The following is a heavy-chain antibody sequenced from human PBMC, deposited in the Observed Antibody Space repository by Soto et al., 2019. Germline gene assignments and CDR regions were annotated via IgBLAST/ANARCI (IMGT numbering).Heavy chain of an antibody. D-gene: IGHD5-18*01. J-gene: IGHJ4*02. CDR1: GFTVSSNY. CDR3: ARHGYSYGGGYFDY. Sequence: EVQLVESGGGLVQPGGSLRLSCAASGFTVSSNYMSWVRQAPGKGREWVSVIYSGGSAYYADSVKGRFTISRDNSKNTLYLQRNSLRAEDTAVYYCARHGYSYGGGYFDYWGQGTLVTVSS. CDR2: IYSGGSA. V-gene: IGHV3-66*04.